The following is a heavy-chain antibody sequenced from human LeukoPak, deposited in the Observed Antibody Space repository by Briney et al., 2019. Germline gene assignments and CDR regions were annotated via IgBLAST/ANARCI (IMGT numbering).Heavy chain of an antibody. CDR1: GLTYNRFA. CDR3: AKVVVPAAILSWFDP. Sequence: GGSLRLSCAASGLTYNRFAMSWVRQAPGKGLEWVSTISNSGDGTYYAASVKGRFTISRDNSKNTLYPQMNSLRAEDTAIYYCAKVVVPAAILSWFDPWGQGTLVTVSS. J-gene: IGHJ5*02. CDR2: ISNSGDGT. D-gene: IGHD2-2*01. V-gene: IGHV3-23*01.